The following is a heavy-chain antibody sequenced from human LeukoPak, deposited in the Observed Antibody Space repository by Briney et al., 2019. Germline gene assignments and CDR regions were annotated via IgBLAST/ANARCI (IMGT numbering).Heavy chain of an antibody. CDR3: ATISERAN. CDR1: GFTFSSYS. Sequence: GGSLRLSCVGSGFTFSSYSMNWVRQAPGKGLEWVSYISSSSSTIYYADSVKGRFTISRDNAKNTLYLQMNSLRAEDTAVYFCATISERANWGQGTLVTVSS. CDR2: ISSSSSTI. V-gene: IGHV3-48*04. J-gene: IGHJ4*02. D-gene: IGHD1-1*01.